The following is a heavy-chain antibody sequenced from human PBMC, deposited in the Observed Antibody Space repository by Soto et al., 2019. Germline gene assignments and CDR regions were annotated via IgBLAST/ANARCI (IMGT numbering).Heavy chain of an antibody. CDR1: GFSVTANY. CDR3: HGYGY. V-gene: IGHV3-53*01. Sequence: EVQVVESGGGLIQPGGSLRLSCEVSGFSVTANYMSWVRQAPGKGLEWVSVIYSGGSTYYIDSVKGRFSTSRDISKNTLYLQMNSLRAEHTAVYYCHGYGYWGQGTLVTVSS. J-gene: IGHJ4*02. D-gene: IGHD5-12*01. CDR2: IYSGGST.